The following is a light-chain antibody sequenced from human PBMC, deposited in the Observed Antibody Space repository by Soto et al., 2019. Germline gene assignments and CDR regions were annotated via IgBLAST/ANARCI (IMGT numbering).Light chain of an antibody. Sequence: QSALTQPASVSGSPGQSITISCTGTSSDVGGYNYVSWYQQHPGKAPKLMIYDVSNRPSGVSNRFCGSKSGNTASLTISGLQAEDEADYYCSSYTSSSTYVFGTGTKLTVL. CDR2: DVS. J-gene: IGLJ1*01. CDR1: SSDVGGYNY. CDR3: SSYTSSSTYV. V-gene: IGLV2-14*01.